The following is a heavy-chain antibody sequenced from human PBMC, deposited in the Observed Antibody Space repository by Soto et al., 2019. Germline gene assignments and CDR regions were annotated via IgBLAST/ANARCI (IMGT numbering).Heavy chain of an antibody. CDR2: LISSSKYI. V-gene: IGHV3-21*01. CDR3: ARGTQTRILQRPGVGY. CDR1: GFTFSSYS. Sequence: EVQLVESGGGLVKPGGSLRLSCVASGFTFSSYSMLWVRQAPGEGLEWVSSLISSSKYIHYADSVKGRFTGSRDNAKNCLYLQIRDLGAEDTAVYYCARGTQTRILQRPGVGYWGQGTLVIVSS. J-gene: IGHJ4*02. D-gene: IGHD2-15*01.